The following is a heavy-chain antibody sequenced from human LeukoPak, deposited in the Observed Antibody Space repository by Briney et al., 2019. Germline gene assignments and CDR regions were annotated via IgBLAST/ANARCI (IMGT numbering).Heavy chain of an antibody. CDR3: ARQSKGIIVITDSQH. CDR2: IYYSGNT. CDR1: GGSISSSSYY. D-gene: IGHD3-22*01. V-gene: IGHV4-39*01. Sequence: SETLSLTCTVSGGSISSSSYYWGWIRQPPGKGLEWIGSIYYSGNTYYSPSLKSRVTISVDTSKNQFSLKLSSVTAADTAVYYCARQSKGIIVITDSQHWGQGTPVTVSS. J-gene: IGHJ1*01.